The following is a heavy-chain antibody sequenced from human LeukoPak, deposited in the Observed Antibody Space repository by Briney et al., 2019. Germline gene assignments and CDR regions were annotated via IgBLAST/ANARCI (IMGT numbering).Heavy chain of an antibody. D-gene: IGHD5-18*01. CDR1: RYTFTGYY. CDR3: ARGTGEGYTYGRYYFDY. J-gene: IGHJ4*02. V-gene: IGHV1-2*02. Sequence: ASVKVSCKASRYTFTGYYMHWVRQAPGQGLEWMGWINPNSGVTDYAQNFQGRVTMTRDTSISTAYVELSRLRSDNTAVYYCARGTGEGYTYGRYYFDYWGQGTLVTVSS. CDR2: INPNSGVT.